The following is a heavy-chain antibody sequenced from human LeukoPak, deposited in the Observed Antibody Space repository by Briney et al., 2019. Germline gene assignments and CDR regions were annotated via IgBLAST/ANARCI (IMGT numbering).Heavy chain of an antibody. J-gene: IGHJ6*03. CDR3: ARVEEGYGSGRRENYYYYYMDV. V-gene: IGHV4-61*01. Sequence: SETLSLTCTVSGGSISSSSYYWNWIRQPPGKGLEWIGYIYYSGSTNYNPSLKSRVTISVDTSKNQFSLKMTSVTAADTAVYYCARVEEGYGSGRRENYYYYYMDVWGKGTTVTISS. CDR2: IYYSGST. CDR1: GGSISSSSYY. D-gene: IGHD3-10*01.